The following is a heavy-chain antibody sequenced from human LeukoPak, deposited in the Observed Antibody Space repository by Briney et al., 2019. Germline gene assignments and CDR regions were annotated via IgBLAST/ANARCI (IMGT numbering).Heavy chain of an antibody. CDR1: GFTFSSYG. D-gene: IGHD3-22*01. Sequence: GGSLRLSCAASGFTFSSYGMHWVRQAPGKGLEWVAVIWYDGSNKYYADSVKGQFTISRDNSKNTLYLQMNSLRAEDTAVYYCARDPRYYDSSGCFDYWGQGTLVTVSS. CDR2: IWYDGSNK. J-gene: IGHJ4*02. V-gene: IGHV3-33*01. CDR3: ARDPRYYDSSGCFDY.